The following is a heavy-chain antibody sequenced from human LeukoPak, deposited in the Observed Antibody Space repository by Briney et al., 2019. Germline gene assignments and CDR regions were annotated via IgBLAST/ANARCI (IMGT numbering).Heavy chain of an antibody. CDR1: GYTFTSYG. D-gene: IGHD5-18*01. CDR3: ARGVMDTAMAPFDY. V-gene: IGHV1-18*01. CDR2: ISAYNGNT. Sequence: ASVKVSCKASGYTFTSYGISWVRQAPGQGLEWMGWISAYNGNTNYAQKLQGRVTMTTGTSTSTAYMELRSLRSDDTAVYYCARGVMDTAMAPFDYWGQGTLVTVSS. J-gene: IGHJ4*02.